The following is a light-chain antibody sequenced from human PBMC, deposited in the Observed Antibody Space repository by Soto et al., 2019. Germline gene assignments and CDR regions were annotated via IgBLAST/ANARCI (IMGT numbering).Light chain of an antibody. Sequence: DIEVTQSPSSVSASVGDRVTITCRASQTLNNYLTWFQQKPGKAPKVLIYAASTLQSGVPSRFSGSGSGAEFTLDIGLLQPGDFASYCSQLTVSLLLSFGGGAKVDI. CDR1: QTLNNY. V-gene: IGKV1-39*01. J-gene: IGKJ4*01. CDR3: QLTVSLLLS. CDR2: AAS.